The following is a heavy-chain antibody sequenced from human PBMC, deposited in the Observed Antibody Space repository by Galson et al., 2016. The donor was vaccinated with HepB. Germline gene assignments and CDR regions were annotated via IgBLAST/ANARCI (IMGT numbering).Heavy chain of an antibody. J-gene: IGHJ4*02. CDR3: TRRPGN. D-gene: IGHD6-6*01. Sequence: SLRLSCAASGFTVGNNYMSWVRQAPGKGLEWVSSIYSGGNTIYADSVKGRFTISRDSFKNTLYLQMNSLTAEDTAVYYCTRRPGNWGQGTLVTVSS. CDR2: IYSGGNT. CDR1: GFTVGNNY. V-gene: IGHV3-53*01.